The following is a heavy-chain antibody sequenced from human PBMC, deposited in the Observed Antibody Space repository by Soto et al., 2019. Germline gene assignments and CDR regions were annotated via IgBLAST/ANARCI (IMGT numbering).Heavy chain of an antibody. J-gene: IGHJ6*02. Sequence: GGSLRLSCAASGFTFSSYAMHWVRQAPGKGLEWVAVISYDGSNKYYADSVKGRFTISRDNSKNTLYLQMNSLRAEDTAVYYCARDGDYFSGGPPPRYGMDVWGQGTTVTVSS. CDR3: ARDGDYFSGGPPPRYGMDV. V-gene: IGHV3-30-3*01. CDR2: ISYDGSNK. CDR1: GFTFSSYA. D-gene: IGHD3-16*01.